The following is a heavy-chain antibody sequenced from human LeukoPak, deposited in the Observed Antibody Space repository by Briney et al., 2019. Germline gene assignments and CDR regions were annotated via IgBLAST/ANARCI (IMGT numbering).Heavy chain of an antibody. CDR3: ARGPTGGYRHFDF. D-gene: IGHD2-8*02. J-gene: IGHJ4*02. CDR2: ISYHGTNK. Sequence: PGGSLRLSCAASGFTFTSYAMHWVRQAPGKGLEWVALISYHGTNKYYADSVKGRFTISSDNSKNTLYLQMNSLRPEDTAVYYCARGPTGGYRHFDFWGQGTLVTVSS. CDR1: GFTFTSYA. V-gene: IGHV3-30-3*01.